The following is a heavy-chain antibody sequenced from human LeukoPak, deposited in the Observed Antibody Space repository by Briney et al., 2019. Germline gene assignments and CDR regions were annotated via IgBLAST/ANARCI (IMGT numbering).Heavy chain of an antibody. V-gene: IGHV4-34*01. CDR3: ARGSRWLPSDY. CDR1: GGSFSGYY. D-gene: IGHD5-18*01. Sequence: SETLSLTCAVYGGSFSGYYWSWIRQPPGKGLEWIGEINHSGSTNYNPSLKSRATISVDTSKNQFSLKLSSVTAADTAVYYCARGSRWLPSDYWGQGTLVTVSS. J-gene: IGHJ4*02. CDR2: INHSGST.